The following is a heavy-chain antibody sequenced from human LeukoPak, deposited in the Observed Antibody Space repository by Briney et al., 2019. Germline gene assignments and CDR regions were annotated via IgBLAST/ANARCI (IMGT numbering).Heavy chain of an antibody. J-gene: IGHJ4*02. CDR1: GFTFSSYW. V-gene: IGHV3-74*01. D-gene: IGHD6-19*01. CDR3: ARDKQSPFDY. CDR2: INSDGSDT. Sequence: GGSLRLSCAASGFTFSSYWMHWVRQAPGKGLVWVSRINSDGSDTTYADSVKGRFTISRDNARHTLSLRMNSLRAEDPAVYYCARDKQSPFDYWGQGALVTVSS.